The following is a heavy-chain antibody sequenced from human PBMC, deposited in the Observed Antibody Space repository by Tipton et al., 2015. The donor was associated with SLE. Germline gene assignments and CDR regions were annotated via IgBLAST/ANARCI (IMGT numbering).Heavy chain of an antibody. CDR2: IKQDGSEK. Sequence: SLRLSCAASGFTFSSYWMSWVRQAPGKGLEWVANIKQDGSEKYYVDSVKGRFTISRDNAKNSLYLQMNSLRAEDTAVYYCARGGLGMSDAFDIWGQGTMVTVSS. CDR3: ARGGLGMSDAFDI. V-gene: IGHV3-7*01. D-gene: IGHD7-27*01. J-gene: IGHJ3*02. CDR1: GFTFSSYW.